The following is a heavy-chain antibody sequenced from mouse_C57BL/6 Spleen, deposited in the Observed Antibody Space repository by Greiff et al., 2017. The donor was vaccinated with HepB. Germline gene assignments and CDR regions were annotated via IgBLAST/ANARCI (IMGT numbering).Heavy chain of an antibody. V-gene: IGHV1-26*01. CDR3: ARRAYYSNSYAMDY. J-gene: IGHJ4*01. D-gene: IGHD2-5*01. CDR2: INPDNGGT. Sequence: VQLQQSGPELVKPGASVKISCKASGYTFTDYYMNWVKQSHGKSLEWIGDINPDNGGTSYNQKFKGKATLTVDKSSSTAYMELRSLTSEDSAVYYCARRAYYSNSYAMDYWGQGTSVTVSS. CDR1: GYTFTDYY.